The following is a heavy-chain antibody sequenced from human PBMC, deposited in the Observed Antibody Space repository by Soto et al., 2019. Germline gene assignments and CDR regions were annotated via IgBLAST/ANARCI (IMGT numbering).Heavy chain of an antibody. V-gene: IGHV1-69*13. J-gene: IGHJ3*02. CDR2: IIPIFGTA. Sequence: SVKVSCKASGGTFSSYAIIWVRQAPGQGLEWMGGIIPIFGTANYAQKFQGRVTITADESTSTAYMELSSLRSEDTAVYYCARDRAVNRGLDAFDIWGQGTMVTVSS. CDR3: ARDRAVNRGLDAFDI. D-gene: IGHD4-17*01. CDR1: GGTFSSYA.